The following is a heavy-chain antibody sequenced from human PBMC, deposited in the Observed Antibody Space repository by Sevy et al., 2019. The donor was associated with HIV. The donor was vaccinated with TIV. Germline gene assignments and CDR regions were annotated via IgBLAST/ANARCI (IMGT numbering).Heavy chain of an antibody. CDR1: GYTFTGYY. CDR2: INPNSGGT. CDR3: ARDSTPYYYDSSGYQTPYFDY. Sequence: ASVKVSCKASGYTFTGYYMHWVRQAPGQGLEWMGWINPNSGGTNYPQKFQGRVTMTRDTSISTAYMELSRLRSDDTAVYYCARDSTPYYYDSSGYQTPYFDYWGQGTLVTVSS. D-gene: IGHD3-22*01. J-gene: IGHJ4*02. V-gene: IGHV1-2*02.